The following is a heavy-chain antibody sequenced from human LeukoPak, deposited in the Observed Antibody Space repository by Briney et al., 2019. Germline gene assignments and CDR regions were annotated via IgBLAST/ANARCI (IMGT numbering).Heavy chain of an antibody. D-gene: IGHD6-19*01. CDR1: GFTFNIYT. CDR2: INYNGGNT. CDR3: AKDGHCPDSICPANIAVAGYVDA. J-gene: IGHJ4*02. V-gene: IGHV3-23*01. Sequence: PGGSLSLPCAASGFTFNIYTMNWVRQTPEKGLEWVSIINYNGGNTYYADSVKGRFTISRDNSKNMVYLQMSSLRAEDTAIYFCAKDGHCPDSICPANIAVAGYVDAWGQGTLVTVSS.